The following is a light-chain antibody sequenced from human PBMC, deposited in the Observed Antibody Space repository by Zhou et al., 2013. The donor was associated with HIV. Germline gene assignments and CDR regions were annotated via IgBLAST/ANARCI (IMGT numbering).Light chain of an antibody. J-gene: IGKJ3*01. CDR3: QQANSLPFT. CDR1: QIIHTY. Sequence: DIQMTQSPSSFSASTGDRVTITCRASQIIHTYLTWYQQQPGKAPRLLIFGASSLQSGVPSRFSGSGSGTEFTLTINNLQPGDFATYYCQQANSLPFTFGPGTEV. CDR2: GAS. V-gene: IGKV1-39*01.